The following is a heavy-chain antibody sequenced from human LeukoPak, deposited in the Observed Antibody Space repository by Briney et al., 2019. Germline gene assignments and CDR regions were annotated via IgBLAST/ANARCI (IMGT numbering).Heavy chain of an antibody. D-gene: IGHD2-15*01. CDR2: ISTDGYTT. J-gene: IGHJ4*02. CDR3: VVGGSPGY. V-gene: IGHV3-74*01. CDR1: GLAFSAYK. Sequence: GGSLRLSCAASGLAFSAYKMHWGRQAPRKGLVWVSRISTDGYTTDYADFVQGRFTASRDNTQNTWSLEMNSLRAEDTAVYYCVVGGSPGYWGQGTLVTVSS.